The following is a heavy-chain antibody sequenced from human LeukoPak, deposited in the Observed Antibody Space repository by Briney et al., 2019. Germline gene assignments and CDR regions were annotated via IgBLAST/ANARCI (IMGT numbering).Heavy chain of an antibody. D-gene: IGHD5-18*01. CDR3: AKEGDTAMVTALDY. V-gene: IGHV3-30*02. CDR1: GFNFRSYG. J-gene: IGHJ4*02. Sequence: GGSLRLSCAASGFNFRSYGMHWVRQAPGKGLEWVAYIRYDVSNKYYADSVKGRLTISRDNSKNTVYLQMNSLRDEDTAVYYCAKEGDTAMVTALDYWGQGTLVTVSS. CDR2: IRYDVSNK.